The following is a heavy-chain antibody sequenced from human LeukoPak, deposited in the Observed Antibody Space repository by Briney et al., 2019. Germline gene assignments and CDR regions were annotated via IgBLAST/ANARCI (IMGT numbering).Heavy chain of an antibody. D-gene: IGHD1-26*01. CDR1: GYTFTDYY. Sequence: ASVKVSCKASGYTFTDYYIHWVRQAPGQGLEWMAWNNPKDGGTHYAQNFQGGVTMTRDTSISTAYMELSSLRSDDTAVYYCARDEAASDTNALDIWGQGTMVTVSS. CDR2: NNPKDGGT. J-gene: IGHJ3*02. CDR3: ARDEAASDTNALDI. V-gene: IGHV1-2*02.